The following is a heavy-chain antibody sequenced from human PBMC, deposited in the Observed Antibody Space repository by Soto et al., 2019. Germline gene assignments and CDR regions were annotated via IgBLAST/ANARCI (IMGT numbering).Heavy chain of an antibody. D-gene: IGHD6-6*01. V-gene: IGHV3-23*01. CDR3: AKDRASSSGSNWFDP. J-gene: IGHJ5*02. CDR2: ITNGGGST. Sequence: GGSLRLSCAASGFTFSSYAMSWVRQGPGKGLEWVSSITNGGGSTYSADSVKGRFTISRDNSKNTLYLQMNSLRAEDTAVYYCAKDRASSSGSNWFDPWGQGTLVTVSS. CDR1: GFTFSSYA.